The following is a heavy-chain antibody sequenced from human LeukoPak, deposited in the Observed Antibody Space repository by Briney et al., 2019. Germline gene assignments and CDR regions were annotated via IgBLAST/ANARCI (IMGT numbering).Heavy chain of an antibody. CDR2: IKQDGSEK. D-gene: IGHD6-19*01. Sequence: GGSLRLSCAASGLTFSSYWMSWVRQAPGKGLEWVANIKQDGSEKYYVDSVKGRFTISRDNSKNTLYLQMNSLRAEDTAVYYCAKDQGGWYGVSFVGWGQGTLVTVSS. CDR3: AKDQGGWYGVSFVG. CDR1: GLTFSSYW. V-gene: IGHV3-7*03. J-gene: IGHJ4*02.